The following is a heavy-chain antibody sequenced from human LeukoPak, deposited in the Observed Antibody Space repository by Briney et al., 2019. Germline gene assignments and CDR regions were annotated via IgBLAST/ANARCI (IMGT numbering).Heavy chain of an antibody. CDR3: ARSYYGSSGYLKGIVYFDY. CDR2: SFDSGST. V-gene: IGHV4-59*01. D-gene: IGHD3-22*01. CDR1: GGSISNYD. Sequence: PSETLSLTCTVSGGSISNYDWSWIRQSPGKGLEWIGYSFDSGSTNYNPSLQSRVTISVDTSKNQLSLELTSVTAADMAVYYCARSYYGSSGYLKGIVYFDYWGQGTLVTVSS. J-gene: IGHJ4*02.